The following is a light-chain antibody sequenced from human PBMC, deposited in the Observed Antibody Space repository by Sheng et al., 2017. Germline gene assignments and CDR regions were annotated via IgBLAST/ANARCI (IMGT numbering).Light chain of an antibody. J-gene: IGKJ4*01. V-gene: IGKV3-11*01. CDR2: DAS. Sequence: DIVLTQSPATLSLSPGATATLHCRASQYISGYLAWYQQKPGQPPRLLIYDASSRATGIPARFSGSGSGTDFTLTINSLEPEDFAVYYCQQRSDWLTFGGGTEV. CDR3: QQRSDWLT. CDR1: QYISGY.